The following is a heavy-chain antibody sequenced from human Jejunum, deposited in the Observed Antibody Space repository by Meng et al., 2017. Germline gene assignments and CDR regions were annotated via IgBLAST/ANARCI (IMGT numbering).Heavy chain of an antibody. J-gene: IGHJ5*01. CDR3: AKAHTSGWHQVDA. D-gene: IGHD6-19*01. CDR1: GFTFNSFA. Sequence: QVQLVESGGAMVQPERSLRLSCAASGFTFNSFAIQWIRQAPGKGLDWVAAISADGKSRYFADSVRGRFTVSRDNTENTVYLQMTSLRIEDTALYYCAKAHTSGWHQVDAWGHGTLVTVSS. V-gene: IGHV3-30*18. CDR2: ISADGKSR.